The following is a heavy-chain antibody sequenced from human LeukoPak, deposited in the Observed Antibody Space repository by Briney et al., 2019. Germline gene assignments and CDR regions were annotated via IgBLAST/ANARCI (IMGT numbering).Heavy chain of an antibody. D-gene: IGHD3-16*01. CDR1: GGSISSSSYY. J-gene: IGHJ4*02. V-gene: IGHV4-39*07. Sequence: PSETLFLTCTVSGGSISSSSYYWGWIRQPPGKGLEWIGSIYYSGSTYYNPSLKSRVTISVDTSKNQFSLKLSSVTAADTAVYYCTRGAGWLIDYWGQGILVTVSS. CDR2: IYYSGST. CDR3: TRGAGWLIDY.